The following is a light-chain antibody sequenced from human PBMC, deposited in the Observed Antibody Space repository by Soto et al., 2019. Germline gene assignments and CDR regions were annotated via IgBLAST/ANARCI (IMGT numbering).Light chain of an antibody. CDR3: CSYAGSSTVV. V-gene: IGLV2-23*02. CDR1: SSDVGSYNL. CDR2: EVS. J-gene: IGLJ2*01. Sequence: QSALTQPASVSGSPGQSITISCTGTSSDVGSYNLVSWYQQHPGKAPKLMIYEVSKRPSGVSNRFSGSKSGNTASLTISGLQAEDEADYYCCSYAGSSTVVFGGGTKVTLL.